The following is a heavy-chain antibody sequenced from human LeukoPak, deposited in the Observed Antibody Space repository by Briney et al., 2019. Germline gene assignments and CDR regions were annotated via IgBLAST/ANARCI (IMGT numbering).Heavy chain of an antibody. CDR2: ISGSSRSI. CDR3: ARVGETTPNWYFDL. CDR1: GFTFSSYN. V-gene: IGHV3-48*04. J-gene: IGHJ2*01. Sequence: GGSLRLSCAASGFTFSSYNMNWVRQAPGKGLEWVSYISGSSRSIFYADSVKGRFTISRDNAKNSLYLHMNSLRADDTAVYYCARVGETTPNWYFDLWGRGTLVTVSS. D-gene: IGHD3-10*01.